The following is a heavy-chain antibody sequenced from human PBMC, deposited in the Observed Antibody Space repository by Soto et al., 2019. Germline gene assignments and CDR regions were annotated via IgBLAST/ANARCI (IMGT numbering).Heavy chain of an antibody. Sequence: EVQLVESGGGLVQPGGSLRLSCAASGFTFSSYGMSWVRQAPGKGLEWVANIKEDGSEKYYVDSVKGRCTISRDNAKNSPYLQMNSLRADDTAVYYCARDPRISARALLDYWVQGTLVTVSS. CDR3: ARDPRISARALLDY. J-gene: IGHJ4*02. CDR2: IKEDGSEK. D-gene: IGHD6-6*01. CDR1: GFTFSSYG. V-gene: IGHV3-7*01.